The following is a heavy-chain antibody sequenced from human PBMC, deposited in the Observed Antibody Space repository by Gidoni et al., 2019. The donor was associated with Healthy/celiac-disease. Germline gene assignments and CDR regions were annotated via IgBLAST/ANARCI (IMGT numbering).Heavy chain of an antibody. CDR1: GFPFEDYA. V-gene: IGHV3-49*03. D-gene: IGHD3-9*01. Sequence: EVQLVESGGGLVQPGRSLRLSCTASGFPFEDYAMSWFRQAPGKGLEWVGFIRSKAYGGTTEYAASVKGRFTISRDDSKSIAYLQMNSLKTEDTAVYYCTRATGTGYYEGDLDYWGQGTLVTVSS. CDR3: TRATGTGYYEGDLDY. J-gene: IGHJ4*02. CDR2: IRSKAYGGTT.